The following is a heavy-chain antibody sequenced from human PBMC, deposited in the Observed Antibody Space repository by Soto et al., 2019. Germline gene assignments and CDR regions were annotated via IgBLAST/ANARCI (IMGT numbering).Heavy chain of an antibody. CDR2: IYHSGTT. V-gene: IGHV4-4*02. D-gene: IGHD6-19*01. CDR3: VRDAGYSSGWFDR. Sequence: SETLSLTXGVSGGSISTTNWWSWVRQPPGKGLEWIGEIYHSGTTNYNPSLKSRITISLDKSNNQFSLNLSSVTAADTAVYYCVRDAGYSSGWFDRWGQGTLVTVSS. CDR1: GGSISTTNW. J-gene: IGHJ5*02.